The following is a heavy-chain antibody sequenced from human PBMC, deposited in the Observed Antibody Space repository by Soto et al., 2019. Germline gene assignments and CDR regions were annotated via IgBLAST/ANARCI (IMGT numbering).Heavy chain of an antibody. CDR3: ARQGYCSGGSCPPGYYYYMDV. CDR1: GGSISSYY. D-gene: IGHD2-15*01. Sequence: QVQLQESRPGLVKPSETLSLTCTVSGGSISSYYWSWIRQPPGKGLEWIGYIYYSGSTNYNPSLKSRVTISVDTSKNQFSLKLSSVTAADTAVYYCARQGYCSGGSCPPGYYYYMDVWGKGTTVTVSS. CDR2: IYYSGST. J-gene: IGHJ6*03. V-gene: IGHV4-59*01.